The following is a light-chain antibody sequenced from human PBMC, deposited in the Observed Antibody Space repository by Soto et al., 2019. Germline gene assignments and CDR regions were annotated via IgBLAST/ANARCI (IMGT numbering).Light chain of an antibody. V-gene: IGKV3-11*01. CDR2: DAS. CDR3: QHLMNWPLT. CDR1: QTVSSY. Sequence: EIVLTQSPATLSLSPGERATLSCRASQTVSSYLLWYQQKPGQAPRLLIYDASNRASGTPARFSGSGSETDFPPTISSLEPEDFAVYYCQHLMNWPLTFAQGTRLEIK. J-gene: IGKJ5*01.